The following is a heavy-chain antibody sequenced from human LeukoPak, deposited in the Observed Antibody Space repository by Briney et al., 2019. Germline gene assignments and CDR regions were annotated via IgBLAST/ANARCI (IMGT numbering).Heavy chain of an antibody. CDR1: GFTFSSYG. CDR2: IRYDGSNK. J-gene: IGHJ4*02. D-gene: IGHD4-17*01. CDR3: AKDKDYGSYKYYFDY. V-gene: IGHV3-30*02. Sequence: GSLRLSCAASGFTFSSYGMHWVRQAPGKGLEWVAFIRYDGSNKYYADSVKGRFTISRDNSKNTLYLQTNSLRAEGTAVYYCAKDKDYGSYKYYFDYWGQGTLVTVSS.